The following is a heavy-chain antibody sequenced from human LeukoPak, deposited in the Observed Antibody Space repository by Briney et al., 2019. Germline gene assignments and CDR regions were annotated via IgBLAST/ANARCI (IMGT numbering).Heavy chain of an antibody. CDR1: GFTFSTYG. D-gene: IGHD6-13*01. J-gene: IGHJ4*02. CDR2: ISNDGNNK. CDR3: AKRYSRSWNIDS. V-gene: IGHV3-30*18. Sequence: GRTLTLSCAASGFTFSTYGMHWVRQAPGKGLEWVAVISNDGNNKYYPDFVKGRFTTSRDNSKNTLYLQMNSLIPEDTAVYYCAKRYSRSWNIDSWRQRTLVTVSS.